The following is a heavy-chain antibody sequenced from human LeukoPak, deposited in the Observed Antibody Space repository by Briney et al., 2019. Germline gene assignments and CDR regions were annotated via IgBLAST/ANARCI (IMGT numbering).Heavy chain of an antibody. J-gene: IGHJ5*02. V-gene: IGHV4-59*01. Sequence: SETLSLTCTVSGGSISSYYWSWIRQPPGKGLEWIGYIYYSGSTNYNPSLKSRVTISVDTSKNQFSLRLSSVTAADTAVSYCARVLVVPAAILEWFDPWGQGTLVTVSS. D-gene: IGHD2-2*02. CDR1: GGSISSYY. CDR2: IYYSGST. CDR3: ARVLVVPAAILEWFDP.